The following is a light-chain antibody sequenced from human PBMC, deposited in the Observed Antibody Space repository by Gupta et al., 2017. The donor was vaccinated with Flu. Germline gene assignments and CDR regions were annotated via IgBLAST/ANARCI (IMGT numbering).Light chain of an antibody. CDR2: GAS. V-gene: IGKV3D-15*01. J-gene: IGKJ5*01. Sequence: ETVMTKSPDTLYVSPGERDTPSCRASQSVSINLPWYQQKPGQAPRPLIYGASTRATGIPARFSGSGSGTEFTLTISSLQSEDFSVYYCQQYNNWPPITFGQGTRLEIK. CDR3: QQYNNWPPIT. CDR1: QSVSIN.